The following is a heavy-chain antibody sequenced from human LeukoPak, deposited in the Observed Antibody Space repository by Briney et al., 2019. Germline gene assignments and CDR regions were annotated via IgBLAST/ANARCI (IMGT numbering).Heavy chain of an antibody. Sequence: SQTLSLTCAISGDTVSSNSAAWNWIRQSPSRGLEWLGRTYYRSKWYNDYAVSVKSRITINPDTSKNQFSLQLNSVTPEDTAVYYCARHTATLVGYYYYGMDVWGKGTTVTVSS. D-gene: IGHD5-18*01. CDR1: GDTVSSNSAA. V-gene: IGHV6-1*01. J-gene: IGHJ6*04. CDR3: ARHTATLVGYYYYGMDV. CDR2: TYYRSKWYN.